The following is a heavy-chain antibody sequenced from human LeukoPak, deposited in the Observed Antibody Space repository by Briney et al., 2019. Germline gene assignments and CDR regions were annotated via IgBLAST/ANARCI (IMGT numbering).Heavy chain of an antibody. CDR2: INPNSGDT. V-gene: IGHV1-2*02. D-gene: IGHD1-26*01. Sequence: ASVKVSCKASGYTFIVFHMHWVRQAPGQGLEWMGWINPNSGDTYYAQRFQGRVTMTRYTSITTAYMDLSRLRSDDTAVYYCARDRVGEIDFWGQGTLVTVSS. CDR3: ARDRVGEIDF. CDR1: GYTFIVFH. J-gene: IGHJ4*02.